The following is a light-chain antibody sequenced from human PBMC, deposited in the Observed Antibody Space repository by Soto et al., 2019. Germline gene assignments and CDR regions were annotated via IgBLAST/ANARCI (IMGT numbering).Light chain of an antibody. CDR1: QDITNY. J-gene: IGKJ2*01. CDR3: QQGHSTPYT. CDR2: ASS. V-gene: IGKV1-39*01. Sequence: DIQMTQSPSSLSASVGDRVTITCQASQDITNYLNWYQQKPGKAPKLLIYASSSLHGGVPSRFAGSGSGTDFTLTVSGVQPEDFATYFCQQGHSTPYTFGQGT.